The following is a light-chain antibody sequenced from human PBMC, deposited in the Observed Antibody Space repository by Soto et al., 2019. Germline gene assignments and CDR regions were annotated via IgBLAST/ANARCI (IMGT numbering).Light chain of an antibody. CDR3: HQNVTGP. J-gene: IGKJ4*01. CDR2: GAS. CDR1: QSVGGSY. Sequence: EIVLTQSPGTLSLSPGERATSSCGASQSVGGSYLAWYQQKPGHTPMLHNYGASTRATGIPDRFSGSGSKTEFSLTSSKLEHEEIAVYYCHQNVTGPFGAGTKVDIK. V-gene: IGKV3-20*01.